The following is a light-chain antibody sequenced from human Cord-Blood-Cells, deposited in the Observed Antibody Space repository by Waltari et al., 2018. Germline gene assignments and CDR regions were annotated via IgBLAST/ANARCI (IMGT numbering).Light chain of an antibody. CDR2: AAS. V-gene: IGKV1-39*01. CDR1: QSISSY. CDR3: QQSYSTPFT. Sequence: DIQMTQSPSSLSASVGDRVTITCRASQSISSYLNCYQQKPGKAPKRLIYAASSLQSGVPSRFSGSGSETDFTLTISSLQPEYFATYYCQQSYSTPFTFGPGTKVDIK. J-gene: IGKJ3*01.